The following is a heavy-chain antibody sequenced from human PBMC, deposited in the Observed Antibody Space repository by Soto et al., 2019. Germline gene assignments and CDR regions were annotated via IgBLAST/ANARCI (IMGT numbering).Heavy chain of an antibody. D-gene: IGHD2-2*01. CDR2: IYYSGTT. CDR3: ARRMPIDSYPFDY. Sequence: SETLSLTCTVSVDSITSNSYFWAWIRQPPGKGLEWIGSIYYSGTTYYNPSLKSRVTISVDRSKNQFSLKLSSVTAADTAVYYCARRMPIDSYPFDYWGQGSLVTVSS. J-gene: IGHJ4*02. V-gene: IGHV4-39*01. CDR1: VDSITSNSYF.